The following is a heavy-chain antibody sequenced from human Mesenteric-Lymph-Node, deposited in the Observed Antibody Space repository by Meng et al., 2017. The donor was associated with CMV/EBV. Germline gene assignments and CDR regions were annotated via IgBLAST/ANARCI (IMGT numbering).Heavy chain of an antibody. CDR3: ARLPLYIGWNYVGIRYYYDSSGPPPFDY. D-gene: IGHD3-22*01. V-gene: IGHV4-39*01. Sequence: SETLSLTCTVSGGSISSSSYYWGWIRQPPGKGLEWIGSIYYSGSTYYNPSLKSRVTISVDTSKNQFSLKLSSVTAADTAVYYCARLPLYIGWNYVGIRYYYDSSGPPPFDYWGQGTLVTVSS. CDR2: IYYSGST. J-gene: IGHJ4*02. CDR1: GGSISSSSYY.